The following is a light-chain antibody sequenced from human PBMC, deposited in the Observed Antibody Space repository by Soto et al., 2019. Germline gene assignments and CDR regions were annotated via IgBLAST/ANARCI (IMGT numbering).Light chain of an antibody. CDR3: QQYSSHST. CDR1: QSTSSY. Sequence: DIQMTQSPSTVSASVGDRFTITCRASQSTSSYLAWYQQKPGKAPKLLIYQASSLENGVPSRFSGSGSGTEFSLTISSLQPDDFATYYCQQYSSHSTFGQGTKVDI. J-gene: IGKJ1*01. V-gene: IGKV1-5*03. CDR2: QAS.